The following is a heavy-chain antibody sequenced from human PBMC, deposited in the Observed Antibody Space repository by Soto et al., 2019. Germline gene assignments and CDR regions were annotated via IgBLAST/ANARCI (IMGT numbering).Heavy chain of an antibody. D-gene: IGHD2-2*01. V-gene: IGHV1-69*13. Sequence: SVKVSCKASGGTFSSYAISWVRQAPGQGLEWMGGIIPIFGTANYAQKLQGRVTITADESTSTAYMELSSLRSEDTAVYYCARGVVPDAIGAFDIWGQGTMVTVSS. CDR3: ARGVVPDAIGAFDI. CDR2: IIPIFGTA. CDR1: GGTFSSYA. J-gene: IGHJ3*02.